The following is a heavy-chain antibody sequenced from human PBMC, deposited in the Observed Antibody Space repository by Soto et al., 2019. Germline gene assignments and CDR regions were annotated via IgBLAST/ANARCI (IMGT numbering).Heavy chain of an antibody. D-gene: IGHD5-12*01. CDR2: ISAGGDST. Sequence: EVQLLESGGGLVQPGGSLRLSCAASGFTFSSYAMNWVRQAPGKGLEWVSGISAGGDSTYYADSVKGRFTFSRDNYKNTRYLQMNSLRAEDTAVYYCAKAGSGAAGEIYCGYGLEAWATGNTVTAFS. CDR1: GFTFSSYA. J-gene: IGHJ6*04. V-gene: IGHV3-23*01. CDR3: AKAGSGAAGEIYCGYGLEA.